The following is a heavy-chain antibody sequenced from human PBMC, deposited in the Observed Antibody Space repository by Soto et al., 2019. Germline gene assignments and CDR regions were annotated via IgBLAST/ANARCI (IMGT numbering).Heavy chain of an antibody. J-gene: IGHJ4*02. CDR1: GGSISSGDYY. CDR3: TSSGGDTRFFHY. D-gene: IGHD2-21*02. V-gene: IGHV4-30-4*01. CDR2: IYYSGTT. Sequence: QVQLQESGPGLVKASQTLSLTCTVSGGSISSGDYYWSWIRQPPGKGLEWIGYIYYSGTTYYNPSLQSRVTLSVDTSKNQFSLKLSSVTAADTAVYYCTSSGGDTRFFHYWGQGTVVTVSS.